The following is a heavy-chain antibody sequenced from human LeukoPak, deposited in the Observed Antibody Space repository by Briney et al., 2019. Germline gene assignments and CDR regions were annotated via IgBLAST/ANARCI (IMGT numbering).Heavy chain of an antibody. D-gene: IGHD2-2*01. J-gene: IGHJ2*01. CDR1: GYTFISYD. V-gene: IGHV1-8*01. CDR2: MNPNSGNT. CDR3: ATNTRVVPSTMDWYFDL. Sequence: ASVKVSCKASGYTFISYDINWVRQATGQGLEWMGWMNPNSGNTGYAQKFQGRVTMTRDTSISTAYMELSSLRSEDTAVYYCATNTRVVPSTMDWYFDLWGRGTLVTVSS.